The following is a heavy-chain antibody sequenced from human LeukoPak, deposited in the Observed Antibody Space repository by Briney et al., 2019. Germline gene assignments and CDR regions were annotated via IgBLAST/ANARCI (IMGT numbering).Heavy chain of an antibody. V-gene: IGHV3-74*01. CDR1: GFTFSTYW. CDR3: GRSTYSGSYLY. J-gene: IGHJ4*02. D-gene: IGHD1-26*01. Sequence: GGSLRLSCAASGFTFSTYWMHWVRQAPGKGLVWVSRSNNDGSSKSYADSVKGRFTISRDNAKNTLYLQMNSLRAEDTAVYYCGRSTYSGSYLYWGQGILVTVSS. CDR2: SNNDGSSK.